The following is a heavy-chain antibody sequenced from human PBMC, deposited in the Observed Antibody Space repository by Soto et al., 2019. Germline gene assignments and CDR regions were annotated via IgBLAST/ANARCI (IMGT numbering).Heavy chain of an antibody. CDR1: GYTFTSYS. CDR2: ISGYNGNT. D-gene: IGHD3-22*01. V-gene: IGHV1-18*04. J-gene: IGHJ4*02. Sequence: VASVKVSCKASGYTFTSYSISWVRQAPGQGLEWMGWISGYNGNTNYAQKLQGRVTMTTDTSTSTAYMELRSLKSDDTAVYYCARVGRQYYYDGFLVYWGQGTLVTVSS. CDR3: ARVGRQYYYDGFLVY.